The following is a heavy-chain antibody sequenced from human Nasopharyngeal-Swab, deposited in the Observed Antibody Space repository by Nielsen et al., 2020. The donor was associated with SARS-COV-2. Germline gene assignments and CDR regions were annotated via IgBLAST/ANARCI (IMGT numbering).Heavy chain of an antibody. D-gene: IGHD4-23*01. J-gene: IGHJ4*02. CDR2: IYTSGST. CDR3: ARDRIYGGNSAFDY. CDR1: GGSISSYY. Sequence: SETLSLTCTVSGGSISSYYWSWIRQPAGKGLEWIGRIYTSGSTNYNPSLKSRVTMSVDTSKNQFSLKLSSVTAADTAVYYCARDRIYGGNSAFDYWGQGTLVTVSS. V-gene: IGHV4-4*07.